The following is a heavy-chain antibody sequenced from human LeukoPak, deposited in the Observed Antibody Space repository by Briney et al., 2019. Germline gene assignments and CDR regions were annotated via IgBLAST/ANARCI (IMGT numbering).Heavy chain of an antibody. D-gene: IGHD3/OR15-3a*01. CDR1: GGSFSGYY. J-gene: IGHJ4*02. CDR3: ARQIGSGLFILP. CDR2: INHSGST. V-gene: IGHV4-34*01. Sequence: PSETLSLTCAVYGGSFSGYYWSWIRQPPGKGLEWIGEINHSGSTNYNPSLKSRVTISVDTSKNQFSLKLSSVTAADTAVYYCARQIGSGLFILPGGQGTLVTVSS.